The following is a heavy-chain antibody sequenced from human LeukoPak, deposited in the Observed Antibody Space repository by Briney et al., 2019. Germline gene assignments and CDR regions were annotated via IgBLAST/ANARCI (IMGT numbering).Heavy chain of an antibody. D-gene: IGHD6-19*01. CDR2: IYHSGST. V-gene: IGHV4-34*01. J-gene: IGHJ4*02. CDR1: GGSFSGYY. CDR3: ARDIAVAGTIDY. Sequence: SETLSLTCAVYGGSFSGYYWSWIRQPPGKGLEWIGEIYHSGSTNYNPSLKSRVTISVDKSKNQFSLKLSSVTAADTAVYYCARDIAVAGTIDYWGQGTLVTVSS.